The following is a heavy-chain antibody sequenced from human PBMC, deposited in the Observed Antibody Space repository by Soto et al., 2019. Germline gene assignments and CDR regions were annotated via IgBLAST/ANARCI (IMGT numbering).Heavy chain of an antibody. J-gene: IGHJ4*02. CDR1: GGSISSSNW. V-gene: IGHV4-4*02. CDR3: ARISPYYYDSSGYYYVFDY. D-gene: IGHD3-22*01. Sequence: PSETLSLTCAVSGGSISSSNWWSWVRQPPGKGLERIGEIYHSGSTNYNPSLKSRVTISVDKSKNQFSLKLSSVTAADTAVYYCARISPYYYDSSGYYYVFDYWGQGTLVTVSS. CDR2: IYHSGST.